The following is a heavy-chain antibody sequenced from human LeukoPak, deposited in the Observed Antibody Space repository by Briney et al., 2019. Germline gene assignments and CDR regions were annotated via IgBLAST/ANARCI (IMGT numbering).Heavy chain of an antibody. D-gene: IGHD5-24*01. J-gene: IGHJ4*02. CDR2: IWYDGSNK. CDR1: GFTFSSYG. CDR3: AREVDMAATFFDY. V-gene: IGHV3-33*01. Sequence: PGRSLRLSCAASGFTFSSYGMHWVRQAPGKGLEWVAVIWYDGSNKYYADSVKGRFTLSRDNSKNTLYLQMNSLRVEDTAVYYCAREVDMAATFFDYWGQRTLVTVSS.